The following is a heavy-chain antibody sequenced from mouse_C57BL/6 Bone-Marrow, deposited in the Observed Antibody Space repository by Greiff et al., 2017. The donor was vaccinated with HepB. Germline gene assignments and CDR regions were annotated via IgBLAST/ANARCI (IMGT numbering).Heavy chain of an antibody. D-gene: IGHD1-1*01. J-gene: IGHJ4*01. CDR1: GFTFSSYG. CDR3: ARQNYGSLYYYAMDY. V-gene: IGHV5-6*01. CDR2: ISSGGSYT. Sequence: EVKLVESGGDLVKPGGSLKLSCAASGFTFSSYGMSWVRQTPDKRLEWVATISSGGSYTYYPDSVKGRFTISRDNAKNTLYLQMSSLKSEDTAMYYCARQNYGSLYYYAMDYWGQGTSVTVSS.